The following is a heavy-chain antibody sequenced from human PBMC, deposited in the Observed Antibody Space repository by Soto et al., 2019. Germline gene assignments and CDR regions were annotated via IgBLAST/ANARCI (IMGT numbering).Heavy chain of an antibody. J-gene: IGHJ3*02. CDR2: IYSGGST. CDR1: GFTVSSNY. CDR3: AREKRWLHHDAFDI. Sequence: VSLRHSGAASGFTVSSNYMSWVRQAPGKGLEWVSVIYSGGSTYYADSVKGRFTISRDNSKNTLYLQMNSLRAEDTAVYYCAREKRWLHHDAFDIWGQGTMVTVSS. D-gene: IGHD5-12*01. V-gene: IGHV3-53*01.